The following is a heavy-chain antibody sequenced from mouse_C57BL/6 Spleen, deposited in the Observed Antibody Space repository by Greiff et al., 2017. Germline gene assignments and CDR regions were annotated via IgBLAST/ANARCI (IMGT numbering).Heavy chain of an antibody. D-gene: IGHD2-5*01. CDR3: ARHRAYSNYRGDAMDY. J-gene: IGHJ4*01. Sequence: DVHLVESGGGLVQPGGSLKLSCAASGFTFSDYYMYWVRQTPEKRLEWVAYISNGGGSTYYPDTVKGRFTISRDNAKNTMYLQMSRLKSEDTAMYYCARHRAYSNYRGDAMDYWGQGTSVTVSS. CDR1: GFTFSDYY. CDR2: ISNGGGST. V-gene: IGHV5-12*01.